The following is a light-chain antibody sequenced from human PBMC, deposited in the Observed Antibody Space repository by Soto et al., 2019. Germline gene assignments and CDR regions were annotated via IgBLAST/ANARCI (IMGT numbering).Light chain of an antibody. J-gene: IGKJ3*01. Sequence: IQMTQFPSSLSASVGDRVTITCRAGQTVIRYLNWYQQKPGRAPNLLIYAVSNLQSGVPSRFSGSGSGTEFTLTIIDLQTEDFATYYCQQSYSTLFTFGPGTKVEIK. CDR1: QTVIRY. V-gene: IGKV1-39*01. CDR2: AVS. CDR3: QQSYSTLFT.